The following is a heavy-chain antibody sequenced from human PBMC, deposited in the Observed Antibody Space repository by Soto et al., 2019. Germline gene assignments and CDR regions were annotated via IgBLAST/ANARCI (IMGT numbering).Heavy chain of an antibody. J-gene: IGHJ4*02. CDR1: GFTFSSYA. V-gene: IGHV3-30-3*01. CDR3: ARDAQSWGERIDY. CDR2: ISYDGSNK. Sequence: QVPLVESGGGVVQPGRSLRLSCAASGFTFSSYAMHWVRQAPGKGLEWVAVISYDGSNKYYADSVKGRFTISRDNSKNTLYLQMNSLRAEDTAVYYCARDAQSWGERIDYWGQGTLVTVSS. D-gene: IGHD1-1*01.